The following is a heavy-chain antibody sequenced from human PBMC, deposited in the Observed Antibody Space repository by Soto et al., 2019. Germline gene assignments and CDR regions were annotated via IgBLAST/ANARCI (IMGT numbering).Heavy chain of an antibody. CDR3: ARDNPYCTSSTCYHPAAFDR. D-gene: IGHD2-2*01. CDR2: IYSGGGST. CDR1: GFTVSDNY. J-gene: IGHJ3*01. Sequence: DVQVVESGGGLVQPGGSLRLSCAASGFTVSDNYMIWVRHAPGKGLEWVSVIYSGGGSTYYADSVKGRFTISRDNSKNTISLQMNSMRAEDTAIYYCARDNPYCTSSTCYHPAAFDRWGQGTAVTVSS. V-gene: IGHV3-66*01.